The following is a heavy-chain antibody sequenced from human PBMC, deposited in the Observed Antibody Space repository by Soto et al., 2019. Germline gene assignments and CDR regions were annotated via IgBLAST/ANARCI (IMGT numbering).Heavy chain of an antibody. Sequence: YGITCVSLEKGQGLEWMGWISAYNGNTNYAQKLQGRVTMTTDTSTSTAYMELRSLRSDDTAVYYCARDGRYSGSYGGYYFDYWGQGTLVTVSS. CDR1: YG. CDR2: ISAYNGNT. D-gene: IGHD1-26*01. J-gene: IGHJ4*02. CDR3: ARDGRYSGSYGGYYFDY. V-gene: IGHV1-18*01.